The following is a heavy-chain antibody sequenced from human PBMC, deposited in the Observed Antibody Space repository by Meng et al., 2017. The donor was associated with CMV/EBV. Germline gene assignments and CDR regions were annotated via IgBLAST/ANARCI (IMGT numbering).Heavy chain of an antibody. CDR2: IIPIFGTA. CDR3: AKNEPHGYSSSWYGRPISYYGMDV. CDR1: GGTFSSYA. V-gene: IGHV1-69*05. D-gene: IGHD6-13*01. Sequence: SVKVSCKASGGTFSSYAISWVRQAPGQGLEWMGGIIPIFGTANYAQKFQGRVTITTDESTSTAYMELSSLRSEDTAVYYCAKNEPHGYSSSWYGRPISYYGMDVWGQGTTVTVSS. J-gene: IGHJ6*02.